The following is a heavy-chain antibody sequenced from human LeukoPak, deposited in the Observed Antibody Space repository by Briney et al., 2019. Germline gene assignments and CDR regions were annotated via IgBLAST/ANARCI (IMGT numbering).Heavy chain of an antibody. J-gene: IGHJ4*02. V-gene: IGHV3-23*01. CDR2: FGGSGGST. Sequence: GGSLRLSCAASGFTFSSYAMSWVRQAPGKGLEWGSVFGGSGGSTYYADSVKGRFTISRDNSKNTLYLQMNSLRAEDTAVYYCARIGGDSHVDYWGQGTLVTVSS. CDR1: GFTFSSYA. D-gene: IGHD1-26*01. CDR3: ARIGGDSHVDY.